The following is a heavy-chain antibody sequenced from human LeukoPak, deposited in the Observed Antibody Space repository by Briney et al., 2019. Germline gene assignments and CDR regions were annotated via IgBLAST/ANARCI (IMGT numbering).Heavy chain of an antibody. CDR3: ARQFYYYGSGSPHAFDI. V-gene: IGHV1-8*01. D-gene: IGHD3-10*01. J-gene: IGHJ3*02. Sequence: GASVKVSCKASGHTFTSYDMNWVRQATGQGLEWMGWMNPNSGNTGYAQKFQGRVTMTRNTSISTAYMELSSLRSEDTAVYYCARQFYYYGSGSPHAFDIWGQGTMVTVSS. CDR1: GHTFTSYD. CDR2: MNPNSGNT.